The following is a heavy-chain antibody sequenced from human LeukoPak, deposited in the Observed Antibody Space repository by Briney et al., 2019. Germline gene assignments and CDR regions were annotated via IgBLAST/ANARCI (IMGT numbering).Heavy chain of an antibody. J-gene: IGHJ4*02. CDR1: GFTVSSNY. CDR3: EYEQRVRPY. V-gene: IGHV3-66*02. Sequence: AGSLRLSCAASGFTVSSNYMSWVRQAPGKGLEWVSVIYSSGSTYYADSVKGRFTISRDNSKNTLYLQLNTLRAEDTAVYYCEYEQRVRPYWGQGTLVTVSS. CDR2: IYSSGST. D-gene: IGHD6-6*01.